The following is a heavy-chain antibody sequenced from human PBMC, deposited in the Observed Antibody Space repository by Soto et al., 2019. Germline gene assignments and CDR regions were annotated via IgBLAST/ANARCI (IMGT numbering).Heavy chain of an antibody. V-gene: IGHV1-69*01. Sequence: QVQLVQSGAEVKKPGSSVKVSCKASGGTFSSYAISWVRQAPGQGLEWMGGIIPIFGTANYAQKFQGRVTITADESTSTAYMELGSLRSEDTAVYYCARGSRGIDGDQRYYFDYWGQGTLVTVSS. CDR3: ARGSRGIDGDQRYYFDY. CDR2: IIPIFGTA. D-gene: IGHD4-17*01. J-gene: IGHJ4*02. CDR1: GGTFSSYA.